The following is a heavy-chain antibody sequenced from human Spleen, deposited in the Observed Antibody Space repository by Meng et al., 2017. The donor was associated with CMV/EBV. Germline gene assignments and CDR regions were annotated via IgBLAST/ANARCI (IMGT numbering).Heavy chain of an antibody. CDR3: AKASCSSTSCYTIFTLDYYYGMDV. CDR1: GFTFSSYS. J-gene: IGHJ6*02. V-gene: IGHV3-9*01. CDR2: ISWNSGSI. D-gene: IGHD2-2*02. Sequence: GGSLRLSCAASGFTFSSYSMNWVRQAPGKGLEWVSGISWNSGSIGYADSVKGRFTISRDNAKNSLYLQMNSLRAEDTALYYCAKASCSSTSCYTIFTLDYYYGMDVWGQGTTVTVS.